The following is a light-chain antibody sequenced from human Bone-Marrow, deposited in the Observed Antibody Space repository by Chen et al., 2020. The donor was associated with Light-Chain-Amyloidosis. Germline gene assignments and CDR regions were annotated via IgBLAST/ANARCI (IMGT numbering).Light chain of an antibody. J-gene: IGLJ3*02. CDR2: EDD. CDR1: SGSIATNY. CDR3: QSYQGSSQGV. V-gene: IGLV6-57*01. Sequence: NFMLTQPHSVSESPGKTVIISCTRSSGSIATNYVQWYQQRPGSSPTTVIYEDDQRPSGVPARFSGSIDRSSNSASLTLSRLKTEDEADYYCQSYQGSSQGVFGGGTKLTVL.